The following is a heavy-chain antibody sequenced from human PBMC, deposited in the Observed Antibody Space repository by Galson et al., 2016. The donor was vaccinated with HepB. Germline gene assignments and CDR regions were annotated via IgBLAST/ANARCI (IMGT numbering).Heavy chain of an antibody. V-gene: IGHV3-53*01. CDR3: ARSIAAVFGMDV. Sequence: SLRLSCAASGFTVGSHYMSWVRQAPGKGLAWASVIYSAGATYYADSVKGRFTFSRDNAENTVFLQMNSLRAADTAVYYCARSIAAVFGMDVWGQGTTVTVSS. J-gene: IGHJ6*02. CDR1: GFTVGSHY. CDR2: IYSAGAT. D-gene: IGHD6-13*01.